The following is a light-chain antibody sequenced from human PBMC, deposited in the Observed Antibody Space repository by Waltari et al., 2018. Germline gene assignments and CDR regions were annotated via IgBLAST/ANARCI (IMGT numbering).Light chain of an antibody. V-gene: IGKV1D-12*01. CDR2: AAS. CDR1: QDVSSW. Sequence: DIQMTQSPSSVSASVGDRVTITCRASQDVSSWLAWYQQKPGTAPKLLIYAASNLQSGVPSRFSGSGSGTEFTLTISSLQPEDFATYYCQQGNSFPRTFGQGTKVEIK. J-gene: IGKJ1*01. CDR3: QQGNSFPRT.